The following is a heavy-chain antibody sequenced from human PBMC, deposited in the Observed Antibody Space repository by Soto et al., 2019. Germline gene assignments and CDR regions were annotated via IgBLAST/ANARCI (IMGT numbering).Heavy chain of an antibody. V-gene: IGHV3-48*02. J-gene: IGHJ4*02. D-gene: IGHD2-21*02. Sequence: LVESGGALGYPGGSLRLSCIASGFSFSDYSMNWVRQAPGKGLQWVSYISSSSDKTYYADSVKGRLTVSRDNAKNALFLEMNSLRDDDTATYYCARLPKGSLVTAWGQGTRVTVSS. CDR3: ARLPKGSLVTA. CDR1: GFSFSDYS. CDR2: ISSSSDKT.